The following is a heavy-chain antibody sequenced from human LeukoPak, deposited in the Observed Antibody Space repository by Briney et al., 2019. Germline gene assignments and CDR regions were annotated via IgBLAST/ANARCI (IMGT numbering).Heavy chain of an antibody. J-gene: IGHJ4*02. CDR2: ISGSGGST. CDR3: AKDLGHYDIYFDY. Sequence: GGSLRLSCAASGFTFSSYGMSWVRQAPGKGLEWVSAISGSGGSTYYADSVKGRFTISRDNSKNTRYLQMNSLRAEDTAVYYCAKDLGHYDIYFDYWGQGTLVTVSS. V-gene: IGHV3-23*01. D-gene: IGHD3-9*01. CDR1: GFTFSSYG.